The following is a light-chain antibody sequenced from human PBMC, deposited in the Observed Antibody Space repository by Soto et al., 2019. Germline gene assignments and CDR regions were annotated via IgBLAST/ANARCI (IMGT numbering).Light chain of an antibody. J-gene: IGKJ1*01. CDR3: QQYNYWPGT. Sequence: EIVMTQSPATLSVSPGERATLSCRASQSVSNNLAWYQQKLGQAPRLLIYGASTRATGIPARFSGSGSGTEFTLTITSLQSEDFAVYSCQQYNYWPGTFGQGTKVEIQ. V-gene: IGKV3-15*01. CDR1: QSVSNN. CDR2: GAS.